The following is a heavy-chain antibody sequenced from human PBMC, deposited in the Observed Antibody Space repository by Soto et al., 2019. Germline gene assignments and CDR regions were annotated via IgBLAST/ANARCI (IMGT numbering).Heavy chain of an antibody. Sequence: QVQLQESGPGLVKPSETLSLTCTVSGGSISSYYWGWIRQPPGKGLEWIGYIHYSGSTNYNPSLRSRVTISVDTPKNQFSLKVNSMIAADTARYYCARGGVAARKGRWFDPWGQGTLVTVSS. J-gene: IGHJ5*02. CDR2: IHYSGST. CDR1: GGSISSYY. D-gene: IGHD6-25*01. V-gene: IGHV4-59*01. CDR3: ARGGVAARKGRWFDP.